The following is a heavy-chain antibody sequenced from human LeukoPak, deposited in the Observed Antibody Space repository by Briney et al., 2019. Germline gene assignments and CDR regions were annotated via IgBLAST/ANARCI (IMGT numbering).Heavy chain of an antibody. V-gene: IGHV4-4*07. J-gene: IGHJ3*02. Sequence: KSSETLSLTCTVSGGSISSYYWSWIRQPAGKGLEWSGRIYTSGSTNYNPSLKSRVTLSVDTSKNQISLNLASVTAADTAVYYCARSALSGFDIWGQGTMVTVSS. CDR3: ARSALSGFDI. D-gene: IGHD3-9*01. CDR2: IYTSGST. CDR1: GGSISSYY.